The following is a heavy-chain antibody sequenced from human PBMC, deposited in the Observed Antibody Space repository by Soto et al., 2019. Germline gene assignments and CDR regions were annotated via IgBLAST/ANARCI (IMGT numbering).Heavy chain of an antibody. J-gene: IGHJ3*02. CDR1: SASIGGYY. D-gene: IGHD3-10*01. CDR2: IFHSGGT. CDR3: ARGTMVLGLGNGAFDI. V-gene: IGHV4-59*13. Sequence: PSETLSLTCTVSSASIGGYYWGWIGQRPGKGLEWIGYIFHSGGTNYNPSLKSRVTISIDTSKNHFSLKLSSVTAADTAVYYCARGTMVLGLGNGAFDIWGQGTMVTVSS.